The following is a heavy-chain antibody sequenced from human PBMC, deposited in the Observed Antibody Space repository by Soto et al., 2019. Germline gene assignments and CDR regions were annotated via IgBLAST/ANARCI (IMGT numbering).Heavy chain of an antibody. CDR3: SRENWFQDY. J-gene: IGHJ4*02. CDR2: IKNDGSEQ. CDR1: GFTFTTYY. D-gene: IGHD3-10*01. V-gene: IGHV3-7*03. Sequence: GSLRLSCAASGFTFTTYYMTWVRQAPGKGLEWVASIKNDGSEQYYVDSVKGRFTISRDNAKNSLYLQMNSLRAGDTALYYCSRENWFQDYWGQGTQVTVSS.